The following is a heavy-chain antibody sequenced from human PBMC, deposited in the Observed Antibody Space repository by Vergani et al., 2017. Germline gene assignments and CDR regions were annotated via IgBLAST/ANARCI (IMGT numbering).Heavy chain of an antibody. J-gene: IGHJ4*02. V-gene: IGHV4-59*01. Sequence: QVQLQESGPGLLKPSETLSLTCTVSGGSISSYYWSWIRQPPGKGLEWIGYIYYSGSTNYNPSLKSRVTISVDTSKNQFSLKLSSVTAADTAVYYCVREQQLAYYFDYWGQGTLVTVSS. D-gene: IGHD6-13*01. CDR3: VREQQLAYYFDY. CDR1: GGSISSYY. CDR2: IYYSGST.